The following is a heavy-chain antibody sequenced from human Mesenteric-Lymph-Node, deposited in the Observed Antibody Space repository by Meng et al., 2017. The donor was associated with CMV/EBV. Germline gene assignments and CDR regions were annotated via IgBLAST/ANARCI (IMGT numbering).Heavy chain of an antibody. D-gene: IGHD3-22*01. CDR3: AREGYDTSGYYLGH. V-gene: IGHV1-69*05. J-gene: IGHJ4*02. CDR1: EGTFNPYP. CDR2: IVPVFGTT. Sequence: SEGTFNPYPFSWVRQAPGQGLQWMAEIVPVFGTTNYAQKFQGRVTLTTDKSTRTAYMELRNLSYEDTAIYYCAREGYDTSGYYLGHWGQGTLVTVSS.